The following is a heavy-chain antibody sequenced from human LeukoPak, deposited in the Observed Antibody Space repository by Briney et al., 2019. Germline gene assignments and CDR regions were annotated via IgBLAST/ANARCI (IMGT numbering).Heavy chain of an antibody. D-gene: IGHD6-13*01. V-gene: IGHV3-7*01. J-gene: IGHJ4*02. Sequence: GGSLRLSCAASGFLFSTYLMTWVRQAPGKGLEWVANIKQDGTEKYYVDSVKGRFSISRDNANNSLYLQMNSLRAEDTAVYYCASERPSSSWYDYWGQGTLVTVSS. CDR2: IKQDGTEK. CDR3: ASERPSSSWYDY. CDR1: GFLFSTYL.